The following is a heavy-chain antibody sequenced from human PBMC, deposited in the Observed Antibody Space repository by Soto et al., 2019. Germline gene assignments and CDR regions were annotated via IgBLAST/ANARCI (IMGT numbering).Heavy chain of an antibody. V-gene: IGHV5-51*01. J-gene: IGHJ4*02. Sequence: HGESLKISCKGSGYSFTSYWIGWVRQMPGKGPEWMGIIYPGDSDTRYSPSFQGQVTISADKSISTAYLQWSSLKASDTAMYYCARHSEVVVITTPPDYWGQGTLVTVSS. CDR2: IYPGDSDT. CDR3: ARHSEVVVITTPPDY. CDR1: GYSFTSYW. D-gene: IGHD3-22*01.